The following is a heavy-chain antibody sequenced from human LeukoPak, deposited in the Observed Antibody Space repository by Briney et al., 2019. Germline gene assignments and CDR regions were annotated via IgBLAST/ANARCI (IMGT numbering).Heavy chain of an antibody. Sequence: PSETLSLTCTVSGDSISGYHWSWVRQSPVKGLEFIGYILYSGSTNYNPSLKSRVTISVDTSKNQFSLRLSSVTAAGTAVYYCARVGYGDHFDYWGQGTLVTVSS. D-gene: IGHD4-17*01. J-gene: IGHJ4*02. CDR3: ARVGYGDHFDY. CDR2: ILYSGST. V-gene: IGHV4-59*08. CDR1: GDSISGYH.